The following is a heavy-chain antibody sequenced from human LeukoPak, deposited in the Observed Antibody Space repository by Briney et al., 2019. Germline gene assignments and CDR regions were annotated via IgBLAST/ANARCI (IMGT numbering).Heavy chain of an antibody. Sequence: PGGSLRLSCAASGFIFSSYPISWVRQAPGKGLEWVSTISAGGGSTYYADSAKGRFTFSTDNSKNTLYLQMNSLKAEDTAVYYCAKGLAVATSYFDCWGQGTLVTVSS. CDR3: AKGLAVATSYFDC. CDR2: ISAGGGST. J-gene: IGHJ4*02. CDR1: GFIFSSYP. V-gene: IGHV3-23*01. D-gene: IGHD6-19*01.